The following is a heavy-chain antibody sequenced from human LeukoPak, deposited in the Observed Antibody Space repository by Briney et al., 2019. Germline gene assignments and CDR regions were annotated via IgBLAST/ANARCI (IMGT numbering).Heavy chain of an antibody. Sequence: SETLSLTCTVSGGSISSYYWSWIRQPPGKGLEWIGYIYTSGSTNYNPSLKSRVTISVDTSKNQFSLKLSSVTAADTAVYYCARCPLRATDGDYYYYMDVWAKGPRSPSP. J-gene: IGHJ6*03. CDR1: GGSISSYY. D-gene: IGHD5-24*01. CDR2: IYTSGST. CDR3: ARCPLRATDGDYYYYMDV. V-gene: IGHV4-4*09.